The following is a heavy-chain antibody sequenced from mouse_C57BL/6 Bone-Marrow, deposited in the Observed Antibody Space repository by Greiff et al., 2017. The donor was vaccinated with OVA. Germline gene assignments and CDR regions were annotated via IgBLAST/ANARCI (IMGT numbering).Heavy chain of an antibody. D-gene: IGHD1-1*01. J-gene: IGHJ4*01. CDR1: GYTFTSYW. V-gene: IGHV1-55*01. CDR3: ARNYGSSCYYAMDY. CDR2: IYPGSGST. Sequence: QVQLQQPGAELVKPGASVKMSCKASGYTFTSYWITWVKQRPGQGLEWIGDIYPGSGSTNYNEKFKSKATLTVDTSSSTASMQLSSLTSEDSAVYYCARNYGSSCYYAMDYWGQGTSVTVSS.